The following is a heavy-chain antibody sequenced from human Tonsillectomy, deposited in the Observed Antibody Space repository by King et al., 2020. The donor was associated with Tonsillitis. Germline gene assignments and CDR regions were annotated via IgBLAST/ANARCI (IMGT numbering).Heavy chain of an antibody. D-gene: IGHD2-8*01. CDR3: ACLGVGY. Sequence: LQLQESGPGLVKPSQTLSLTCAVSGGSISSGGYSWSWIRQPPGKGLEWIGYIYHSGNTYYNPSLKSRVTMSVDRSKNQFALKLSSVTAADTAVYYCACLGVGYWGQGTLVAVSS. J-gene: IGHJ4*02. CDR1: GGSISSGGYS. V-gene: IGHV4-30-2*01. CDR2: IYHSGNT.